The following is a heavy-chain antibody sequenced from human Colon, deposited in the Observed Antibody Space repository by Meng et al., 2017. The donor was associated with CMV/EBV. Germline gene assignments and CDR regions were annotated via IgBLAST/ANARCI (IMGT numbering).Heavy chain of an antibody. CDR1: GDSVSWYSAA. V-gene: IGHV6-1*01. CDR3: VREGVAGYHYFDH. Sequence: QVHLLQSGPGLVKLSQPPPLTCVIFGDSVSWYSAAWIWIRQSPSRGLEWLGRTDYRSKWFTDYAVSVKSRITINPDTSKNKVSLLLKSMTPEDTAMYYCVREGVAGYHYFDHWGQGTLVTVDS. J-gene: IGHJ4*02. D-gene: IGHD6-19*01. CDR2: TDYRSKWFT.